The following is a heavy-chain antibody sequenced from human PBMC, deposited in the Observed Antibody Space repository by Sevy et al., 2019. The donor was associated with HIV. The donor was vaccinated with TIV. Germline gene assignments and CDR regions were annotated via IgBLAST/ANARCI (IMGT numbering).Heavy chain of an antibody. J-gene: IGHJ4*02. Sequence: SETLSLTCTVSGGSITSLYWNWIRQPPGKGLEWFANIYYNGHINYNPSLKSRVTLSLDTSKNQFSLRRSSVTAADTAMYYCAGENAWGRGYSWGQGTLVTVSS. CDR2: IYYNGHI. CDR1: GGSITSLY. D-gene: IGHD1-26*01. CDR3: AGENAWGRGYS. V-gene: IGHV4-59*08.